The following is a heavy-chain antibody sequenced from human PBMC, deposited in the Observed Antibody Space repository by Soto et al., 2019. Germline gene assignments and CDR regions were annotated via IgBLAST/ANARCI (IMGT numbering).Heavy chain of an antibody. Sequence: SETLSLTCTVSGGSISSYYWSWIRQPPGKGLEWIGYIYYSGSTNYNPYLKSRVTISVDTSKNQFSLKLSSVTAADTAVYYCARDTEAGSSEWFDPWGQGTLVTVSS. J-gene: IGHJ5*02. D-gene: IGHD6-6*01. CDR1: GGSISSYY. CDR2: IYYSGST. CDR3: ARDTEAGSSEWFDP. V-gene: IGHV4-59*01.